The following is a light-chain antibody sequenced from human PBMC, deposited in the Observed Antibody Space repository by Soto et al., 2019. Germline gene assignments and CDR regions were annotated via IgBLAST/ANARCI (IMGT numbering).Light chain of an antibody. Sequence: EIVMTQSPGTLSLSPGERATLSCRASQSVSSNLAWYQQIPGQAPRLLIYGASTRATGIPARFSGSGSGTDFTLAISSLQSEDFAVYYCQQYNDWPKTFGLGTKVDIK. CDR1: QSVSSN. J-gene: IGKJ1*01. V-gene: IGKV3-15*01. CDR2: GAS. CDR3: QQYNDWPKT.